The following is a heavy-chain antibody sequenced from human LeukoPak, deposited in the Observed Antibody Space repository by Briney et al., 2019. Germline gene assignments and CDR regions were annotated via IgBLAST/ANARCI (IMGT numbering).Heavy chain of an antibody. J-gene: IGHJ4*02. D-gene: IGHD2-8*01. Sequence: GGSLRLSCAASASAFSNYGMNWVRQAPGKGLEWVSGITGGGDTTFYGESGEGRFSISRDNHKNTLYLQVSSLRADDTAVYYCARDARLMAFDNWGQGTLVTVS. CDR3: ARDARLMAFDN. CDR2: ITGGGDTT. CDR1: ASAFSNYG. V-gene: IGHV3-23*02.